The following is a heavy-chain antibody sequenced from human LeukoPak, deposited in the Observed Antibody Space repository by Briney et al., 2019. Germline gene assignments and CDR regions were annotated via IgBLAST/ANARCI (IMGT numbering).Heavy chain of an antibody. D-gene: IGHD1-7*01. CDR1: GYTFTDYY. CDR2: VDPEDGET. V-gene: IGHV1-69-2*01. Sequence: ASVKVSCKVSGYTFTDYYMHWVQQAPGKGLEWMGLVDPEDGETIYAEKFQGRVTITADTSIDTAYMELSSLRSEDTAVYYCATWRGGITGTFGLDYWGQGTLVTVSS. J-gene: IGHJ4*02. CDR3: ATWRGGITGTFGLDY.